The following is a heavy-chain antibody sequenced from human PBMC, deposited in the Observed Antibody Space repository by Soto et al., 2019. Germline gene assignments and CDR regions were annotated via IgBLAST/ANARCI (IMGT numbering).Heavy chain of an antibody. CDR1: GFTFSSYS. CDR3: GRHLTFGLFDY. V-gene: IGHV3-48*01. D-gene: IGHD3-10*01. CDR2: ISSSSSTI. Sequence: EVQLVESGGGLVQPGGSLRLSCAASGFTFSSYSMKWVRQAPGKGLEWVSYISSSSSTIYYSDSVKGRFTISRDNAKISLYVQMNSLRADDTALYCCGRHLTFGLFDYCGQGTLVTVSS. J-gene: IGHJ4*02.